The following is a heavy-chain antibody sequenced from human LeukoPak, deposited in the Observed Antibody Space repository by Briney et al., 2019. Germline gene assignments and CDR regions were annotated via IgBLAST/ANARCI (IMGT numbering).Heavy chain of an antibody. CDR1: GFTFGSHG. Sequence: PGRSLRLSCAASGFTFGSHGMHWVRQAPGKGLEWVAVIWYDGGNKYYADSVKGRFTISRDNSKNTLFLQMNSLRVEDTAVYYCARMSASYLDNWGQGTLVTVSS. CDR3: ARMSASYLDN. J-gene: IGHJ4*02. V-gene: IGHV3-33*01. CDR2: IWYDGGNK. D-gene: IGHD3-3*01.